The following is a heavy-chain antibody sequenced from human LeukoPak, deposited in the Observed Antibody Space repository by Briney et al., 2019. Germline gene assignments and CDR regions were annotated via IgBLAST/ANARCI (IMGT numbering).Heavy chain of an antibody. D-gene: IGHD5-24*01. CDR3: ARTGDGSNFYNYYYMDV. Sequence: PSETVSLPCSVSGASIGRHYWSWIRKTPGKGLEWIGYVYFTGRTHYNPSLKSRATISVDMLNKEFSLTLTSVTAADTAVYFCARTGDGSNFYNYYYMDVWGKGTTVIVSS. CDR1: GASIGRHY. J-gene: IGHJ6*03. CDR2: VYFTGRT. V-gene: IGHV4-59*11.